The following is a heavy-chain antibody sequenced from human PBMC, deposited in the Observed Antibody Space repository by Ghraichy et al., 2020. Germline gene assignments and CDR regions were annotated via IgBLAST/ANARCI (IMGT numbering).Heavy chain of an antibody. V-gene: IGHV4-34*01. CDR1: GGSFSGYY. J-gene: IGHJ5*02. D-gene: IGHD1-26*01. CDR3: ARGPRIVGATTSLDFDP. Sequence: XETLSLTCAVYGGSFSGYYWSWIRQPPGKGLEWIGEINHSGSTNYNPSLKSRVTISVDTSKNQFSLKLSSVTAADTAVYYCARGPRIVGATTSLDFDPWGQGTLVTVSS. CDR2: INHSGST.